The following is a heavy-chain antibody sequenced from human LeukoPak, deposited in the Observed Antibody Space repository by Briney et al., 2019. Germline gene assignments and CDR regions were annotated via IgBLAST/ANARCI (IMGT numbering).Heavy chain of an antibody. CDR1: GGSISSGSYY. D-gene: IGHD3/OR15-3a*01. CDR3: ARGRLDTVAPGLL. J-gene: IGHJ4*02. Sequence: SETLSLTCTVSGGSISSGSYYWSWIRQPPGKGLEWIGYIYYSGSTNYNPSLKSRVTISVDTSKNQFSLKLSSVTAEDTAVYYCARGRLDTVAPGLLWGQGTQVTVSS. CDR2: IYYSGST. V-gene: IGHV4-61*01.